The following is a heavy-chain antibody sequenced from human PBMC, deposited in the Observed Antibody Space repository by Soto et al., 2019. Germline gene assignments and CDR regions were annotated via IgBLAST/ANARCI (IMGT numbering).Heavy chain of an antibody. CDR2: IGIGSTTI. D-gene: IGHD3-10*01. J-gene: IGHJ6*02. Sequence: GGSLRLSCAASGFNFSTYSMNWVRQAPGKGLEWVSYIGIGSTTIYYSDSVKGRFTISRDNAKNSLFLQMNSLRDDDTAVYYCVRARTSGITSSGMDVWGQGTTVTVSS. V-gene: IGHV3-48*02. CDR3: VRARTSGITSSGMDV. CDR1: GFNFSTYS.